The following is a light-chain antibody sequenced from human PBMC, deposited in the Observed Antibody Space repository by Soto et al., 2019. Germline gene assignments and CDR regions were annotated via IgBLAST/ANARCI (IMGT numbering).Light chain of an antibody. CDR1: QSVSSN. CDR3: QQYTNWPPYT. CDR2: GAS. V-gene: IGKV3-15*01. Sequence: EIVMTQSPATLSVSPGESATLSCRASQSVSSNLAWYQQKPGQAPRLLIYGASTRATGIPARFSGRGSGTDFTLTVTSLQSEDFAVYYCQQYTNWPPYTFGQGTKLEIK. J-gene: IGKJ2*01.